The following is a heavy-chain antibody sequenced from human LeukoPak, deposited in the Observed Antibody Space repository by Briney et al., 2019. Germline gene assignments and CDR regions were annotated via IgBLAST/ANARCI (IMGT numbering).Heavy chain of an antibody. CDR3: ARPVVVVAATPLDYFDY. Sequence: SQTLSLTCTVSGGSISSGGDYGSSIRQHPGKGLEWIGDIYYSGITYYNPSLKSRVTISVDTSKHQFSLKLSSVTAADTAVYYCARPVVVVAATPLDYFDYWGQGPLVTVSS. CDR2: IYYSGIT. J-gene: IGHJ4*02. CDR1: GGSISSGGDY. V-gene: IGHV4-31*03. D-gene: IGHD2-15*01.